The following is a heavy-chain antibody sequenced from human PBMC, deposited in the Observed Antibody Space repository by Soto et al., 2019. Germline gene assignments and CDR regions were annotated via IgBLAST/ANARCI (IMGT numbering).Heavy chain of an antibody. V-gene: IGHV3-11*01. J-gene: IGHJ4*02. CDR3: ARDCSKVLSPLDS. CDR2: ISSSGTTI. D-gene: IGHD3-10*02. Sequence: QVQLVESGGGLVKPGGSLRLSCAASGFTFSDYYMNWIRQAPGKGLEWVSYISSSGTTIYYADSVRGRFTISRDNAKNSLYVKINSLKAEDTPVYYCARDCSKVLSPLDSWGQGTLATVPP. CDR1: GFTFSDYY.